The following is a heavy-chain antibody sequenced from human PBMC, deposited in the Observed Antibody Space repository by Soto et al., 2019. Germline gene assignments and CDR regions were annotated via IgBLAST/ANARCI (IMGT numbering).Heavy chain of an antibody. D-gene: IGHD1-26*01. CDR1: GYTFINYG. Sequence: QVQLVQSGAEVKKPGASVRVSCKTSGYTFINYGITWVRQAPGQGLEWMGWLSAYNGDTSSSEKLQDRFTMTTDTSTNPVYMELKSLTSDDTAVYYCARWSAIVGGAEALDVWGQGTMVIVSS. CDR3: ARWSAIVGGAEALDV. CDR2: LSAYNGDT. V-gene: IGHV1-18*01. J-gene: IGHJ3*01.